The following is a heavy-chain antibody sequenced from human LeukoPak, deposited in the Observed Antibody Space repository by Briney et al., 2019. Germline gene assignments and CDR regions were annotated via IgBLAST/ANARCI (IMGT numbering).Heavy chain of an antibody. CDR1: GYTFTSYD. CDR2: ISAYNGNT. Sequence: ASVKVSCKASGYTFTSYDISWVRQAPGQGLEWMGWISAYNGNTNYARKLQGRVTMTTDTSTSTGYMELRSLRSDDAAVYYCARARGRDGYNCPYWGQGTLVTVSS. V-gene: IGHV1-18*04. CDR3: ARARGRDGYNCPY. D-gene: IGHD5-24*01. J-gene: IGHJ4*02.